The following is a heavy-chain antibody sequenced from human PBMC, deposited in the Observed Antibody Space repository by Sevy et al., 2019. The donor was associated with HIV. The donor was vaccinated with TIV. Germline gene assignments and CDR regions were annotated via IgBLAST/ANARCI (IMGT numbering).Heavy chain of an antibody. CDR2: VYYTGGT. CDR1: GGSINSDH. D-gene: IGHD2-8*01. V-gene: IGHV4-59*08. J-gene: IGHJ3*02. CDR3: ARRNGFDI. Sequence: SETLSLTCTVSGGSINSDHWNWIRQPPGKGLEWIGYVYYTGGTNYNPSLKNRVTISVDRTKNQFSLKLTSVTAADTARYYWARRNGFDILGQGTMVTVSS.